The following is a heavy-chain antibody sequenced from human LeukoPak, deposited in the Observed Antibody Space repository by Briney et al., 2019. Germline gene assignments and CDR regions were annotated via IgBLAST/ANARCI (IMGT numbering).Heavy chain of an antibody. CDR3: VRPYGSGWKDAFDS. D-gene: IGHD6-19*01. J-gene: IGHJ3*02. CDR1: GGSISSYY. CDR2: IYYTGIT. Sequence: SETLSLTCTVSGGSISSYYWNWIRQPPGKGLEWIGYIYYTGITNYNASLKSRVTISVDTSKNQFSLKLSSVTAADTAVYYCVRPYGSGWKDAFDSWGQGTMVTVSS. V-gene: IGHV4-59*01.